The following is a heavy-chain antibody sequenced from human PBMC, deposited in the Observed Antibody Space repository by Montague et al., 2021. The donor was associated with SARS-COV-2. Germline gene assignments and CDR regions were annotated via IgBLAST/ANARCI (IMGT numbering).Heavy chain of an antibody. D-gene: IGHD2-15*01. V-gene: IGHV4-34*01. CDR2: INHSGST. Sequence: SETLSLTCAVYGGSFSGYYWSWIRQPPGKGLEWIGEINHSGSTNYNPSXKSRVTISVDTSKNQFSLKLSSVTAADTAMYYCARGVVAAPPMVDYWGRGTLVTVSS. CDR1: GGSFSGYY. J-gene: IGHJ4*02. CDR3: ARGVVAAPPMVDY.